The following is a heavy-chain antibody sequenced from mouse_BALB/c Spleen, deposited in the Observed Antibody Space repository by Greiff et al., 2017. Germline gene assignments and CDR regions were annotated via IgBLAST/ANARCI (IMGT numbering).Heavy chain of an antibody. V-gene: IGHV5-9-4*01. J-gene: IGHJ1*01. Sequence: EVKLMESGGGLVKPGGSLKLSCAASGFTFSSYAMSWVRQSPEKRLEWVAEISSGGSYTYYPDTVTGRFTISRDNAKNTLYLEMSSLRSEDTAMYYCARRGTTAYWYFDVWGAGTTVTVSS. D-gene: IGHD1-2*01. CDR3: ARRGTTAYWYFDV. CDR2: ISSGGSYT. CDR1: GFTFSSYA.